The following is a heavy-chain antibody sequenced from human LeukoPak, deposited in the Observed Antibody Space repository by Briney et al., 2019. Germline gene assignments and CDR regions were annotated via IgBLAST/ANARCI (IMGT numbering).Heavy chain of an antibody. CDR1: GGTFSSYA. Sequence: SVKVSCKASGGTFSSYAISWVRQAPGQGLEWMGGIIPIFGTANYAQKFQGRVTITADKSTSTAYMELSSLRSEDTAAYYCARRDPYYYFDYWGQGTLVTVSS. CDR3: ARRDPYYYFDY. V-gene: IGHV1-69*06. J-gene: IGHJ4*02. D-gene: IGHD1-26*01. CDR2: IIPIFGTA.